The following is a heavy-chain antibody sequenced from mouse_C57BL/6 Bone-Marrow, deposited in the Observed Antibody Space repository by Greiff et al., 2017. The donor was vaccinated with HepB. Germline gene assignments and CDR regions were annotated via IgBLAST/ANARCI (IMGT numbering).Heavy chain of an antibody. CDR2: IDPSDSYT. CDR1: GYTFTSYW. CDR3: ARGGAIRRYFDY. J-gene: IGHJ2*01. Sequence: VQLQQPGAELVMPGASVKLSCKASGYTFTSYWMHWVKQRPGQGLEWIGEIDPSDSYTNYNQKFKGKSTLTVDKSSSTAYMQLSSLTSEDSAVYYCARGGAIRRYFDYWGQGTTLTVSS. V-gene: IGHV1-69*01. D-gene: IGHD3-1*01.